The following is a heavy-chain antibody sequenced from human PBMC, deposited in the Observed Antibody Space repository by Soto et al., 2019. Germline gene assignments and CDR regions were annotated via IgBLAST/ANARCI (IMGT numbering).Heavy chain of an antibody. CDR1: GSTFSSYD. Sequence: QVQLVESGGGVVQPGRSLRLSCAASGSTFSSYDIHWVRQAPGKGLEWVAHIVPDGSHEFYADSVKGRFTISRDNAKNTVYLQMNSLRAEDTAVYYCARGPSHGAFDIWGQGTMVTVSS. CDR3: ARGPSHGAFDI. J-gene: IGHJ3*02. CDR2: IVPDGSHE. V-gene: IGHV3-30-3*01.